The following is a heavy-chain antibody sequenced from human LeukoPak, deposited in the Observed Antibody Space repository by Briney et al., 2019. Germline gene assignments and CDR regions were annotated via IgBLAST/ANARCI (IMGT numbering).Heavy chain of an antibody. CDR2: IYPGDSDT. CDR3: ARHPPYVSSSAFFDP. V-gene: IGHV5-51*01. J-gene: IGHJ5*02. Sequence: GESLQISCKTSGFSFTSYWIAWVRQMPGKGLEWIGMIYPGDSDTTYSPSSQGQVIISADTSISTAYLQLTRLQASDTAIYYCARHPPYVSSSAFFDPWGQGTLVTVAP. D-gene: IGHD3-10*02. CDR1: GFSFTSYW.